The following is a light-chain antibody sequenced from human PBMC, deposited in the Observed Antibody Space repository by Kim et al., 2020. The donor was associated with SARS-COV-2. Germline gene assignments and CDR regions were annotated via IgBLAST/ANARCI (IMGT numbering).Light chain of an antibody. V-gene: IGKV3-20*01. J-gene: IGKJ5*01. CDR1: QGVVSSH. Sequence: SPGERATLSCRASQGVVSSHLAWYQHKRGPPPGLLIHETSIRAAGIPDRFSGSGSGTVFTLTISRLEPEDCALYYCQQYGRSPITFGQGTRLEIK. CDR2: ETS. CDR3: QQYGRSPIT.